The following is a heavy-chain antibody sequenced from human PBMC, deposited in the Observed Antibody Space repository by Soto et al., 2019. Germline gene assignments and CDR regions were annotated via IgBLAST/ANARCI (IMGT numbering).Heavy chain of an antibody. D-gene: IGHD4-17*01. CDR2: ISSSGSTI. CDR1: GFTFSDYY. V-gene: IGHV3-11*01. Sequence: QVQLVESGGGLVKPGGSLRLSCAASGFTFSDYYMSWIRQAPGNGLEWVSYISSSGSTIYYADSVKGRFTISRDNAKNSLYLQMNSLRAEDTAVYYCARAPWPVTTYSSWFDPWGQGTLVTVSS. CDR3: ARAPWPVTTYSSWFDP. J-gene: IGHJ5*02.